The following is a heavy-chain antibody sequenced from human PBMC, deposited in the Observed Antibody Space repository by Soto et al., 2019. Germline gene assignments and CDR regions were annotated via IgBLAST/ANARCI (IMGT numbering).Heavy chain of an antibody. CDR2: MHYSGST. J-gene: IGHJ5*02. D-gene: IGHD3-3*01. CDR1: GDSVNSGSYY. V-gene: IGHV4-61*01. CDR3: ARGPYDFWSDLVNWFDP. Sequence: PSETLSLTCSVSGDSVNSGSYYWSWIRQPPGKGLEWIGYMHYSGSTNYNPSLKSRVTISEDTSKNQFSLKLNSVTAADSAMYYCARGPYDFWSDLVNWFDPWGQGTLVTVS.